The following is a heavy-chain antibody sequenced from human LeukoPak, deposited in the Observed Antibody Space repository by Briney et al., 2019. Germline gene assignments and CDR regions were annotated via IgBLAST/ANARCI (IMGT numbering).Heavy chain of an antibody. Sequence: PSETLSLTCTPSGGSISSYYWSWIRQPPGKGLEWIGYNYYSGSTNYNPSLKSRVTISVDTSKNQFSLKLSSVTAADTAGYYCASYCSGGSCYGDFDYWGQGTLVTVSS. D-gene: IGHD2-15*01. J-gene: IGHJ4*02. CDR1: GGSISSYY. CDR2: NYYSGST. CDR3: ASYCSGGSCYGDFDY. V-gene: IGHV4-59*01.